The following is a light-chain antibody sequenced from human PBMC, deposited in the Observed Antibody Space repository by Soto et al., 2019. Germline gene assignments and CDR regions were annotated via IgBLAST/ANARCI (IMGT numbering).Light chain of an antibody. CDR3: QQYNNWPIT. CDR2: GAS. Sequence: IVLTQSPGTLSLSPGEIASRSCRASQSVSNNYLAWYQQKPGQAPRLLIYGASTRATGIPARFSGSGSGTEFTLTISSLQSEDFAVYYCQQYNNWPITFGQGTRLEIK. CDR1: QSVSNN. V-gene: IGKV3-15*01. J-gene: IGKJ5*01.